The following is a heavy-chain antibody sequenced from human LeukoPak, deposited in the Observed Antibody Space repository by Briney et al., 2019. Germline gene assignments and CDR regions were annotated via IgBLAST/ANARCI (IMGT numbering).Heavy chain of an antibody. J-gene: IGHJ4*02. V-gene: IGHV1-2*02. CDR1: GYTFTGYY. D-gene: IGHD5-18*01. CDR3: AREIGGYSYGFSVDY. CDR2: INPNSGGT. Sequence: GASVKASCKTSGYTFTGYYTHWVRQAPGQGLEWMGWINPNSGGTNYAQKFQGRVTMTRDTSISTAYMELSRLRSDDTATYYCAREIGGYSYGFSVDYWGQGTLATVSS.